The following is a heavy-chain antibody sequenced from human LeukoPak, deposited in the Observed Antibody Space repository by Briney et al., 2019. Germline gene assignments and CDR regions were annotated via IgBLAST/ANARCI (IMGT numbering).Heavy chain of an antibody. Sequence: SETLSLTCTVSGGSISSGGYYWSWIRQHPGKGLEWIGYIYYSGSTYYNPSLKSRVTISVDTSKNQFSLKLSSVTAADTAVYYCARDPVGYCSSTSCYMGAFDIWGQGTMVTVSS. CDR2: IYYSGST. CDR3: ARDPVGYCSSTSCYMGAFDI. V-gene: IGHV4-31*03. CDR1: GGSISSGGYY. J-gene: IGHJ3*02. D-gene: IGHD2-2*02.